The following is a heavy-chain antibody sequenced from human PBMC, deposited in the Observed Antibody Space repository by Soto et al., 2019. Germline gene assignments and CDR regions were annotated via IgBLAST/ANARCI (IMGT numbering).Heavy chain of an antibody. Sequence: SETLSLTCTVSGGSVSSGSYYWSWIRQHPGRGLEWIGYIYYTGNTYYNPSLKSRLAISVDTSKNQFSLKLTSVTAADTAVYYCARDQRSAYYHDRWGQGTLVTVSS. CDR2: IYYTGNT. J-gene: IGHJ5*02. CDR1: GGSVSSGSYY. CDR3: ARDQRSAYYHDR. D-gene: IGHD3-3*01. V-gene: IGHV4-31*03.